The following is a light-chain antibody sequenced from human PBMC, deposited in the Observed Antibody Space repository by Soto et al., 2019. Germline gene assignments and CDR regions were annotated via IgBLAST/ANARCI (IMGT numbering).Light chain of an antibody. CDR3: EEYGSSSWT. Sequence: EIVLTQSPGTLSLPPGERATLSCRASQSVRSSYLAWYQQKFGQAPRLLIYGASSRATGIPDRFSGSGSVTGFTLTIRKLEPEDWAVYYCEEYGSSSWTFAQDTKVDIK. CDR2: GAS. J-gene: IGKJ1*01. V-gene: IGKV3-20*01. CDR1: QSVRSSY.